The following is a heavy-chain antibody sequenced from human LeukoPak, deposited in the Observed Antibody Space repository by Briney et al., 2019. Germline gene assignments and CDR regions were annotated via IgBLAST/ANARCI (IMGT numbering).Heavy chain of an antibody. CDR1: GYTFTSYG. CDR3: ARLREDYVWGSYRFDKYNWFDP. J-gene: IGHJ5*02. D-gene: IGHD3-16*02. CDR2: ISAYNGNT. Sequence: GASVKVSCKASGYTFTSYGISWVRQAPGQGLEWMGWISAYNGNTNYAQKLQGRVTMTTDTSTSTACMELRSLRSDDTAVYYCARLREDYVWGSYRFDKYNWFDPWGQGTLVTVSS. V-gene: IGHV1-18*01.